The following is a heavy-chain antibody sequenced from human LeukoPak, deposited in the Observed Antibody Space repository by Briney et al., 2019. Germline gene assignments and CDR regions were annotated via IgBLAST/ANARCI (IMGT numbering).Heavy chain of an antibody. J-gene: IGHJ2*01. CDR1: GYTFTGYY. Sequence: ASVKVSCKSSGYTFTGYYMHWLRQAHGQGLEGMGWLNPNRGATKYAQNFQGSVTMTRETSIRTAYMELSRLRSDDTAVYYCARGDILTGYYTGWNWYFDLWGRGTLVTVSS. V-gene: IGHV1-2*02. D-gene: IGHD3-9*01. CDR2: LNPNRGAT. CDR3: ARGDILTGYYTGWNWYFDL.